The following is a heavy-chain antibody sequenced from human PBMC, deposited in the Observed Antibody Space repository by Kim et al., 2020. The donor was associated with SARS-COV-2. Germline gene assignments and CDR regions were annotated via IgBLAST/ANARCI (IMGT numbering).Heavy chain of an antibody. J-gene: IGHJ4*02. D-gene: IGHD1-1*01. V-gene: IGHV1-3*01. Sequence: ASVKVSCKPSGYIFTNFAIHWVRQAPGLRLEWLGWINAANGHAKYSQHFQGRVTITRDTSAGTAYSELSSLRSEDTAVDYCAGGGNWNDGFDYWVQGT. CDR1: GYIFTNFA. CDR3: AGGGNWNDGFDY. CDR2: INAANGHA.